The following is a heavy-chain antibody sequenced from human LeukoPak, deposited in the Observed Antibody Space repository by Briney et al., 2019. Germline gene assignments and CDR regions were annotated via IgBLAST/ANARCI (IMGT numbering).Heavy chain of an antibody. Sequence: PGGSLRLSCAASGFTFTNYEMNWVRPAPGKGLEWVSYISSSGSTIYYADSVKGRFTVSRDNAKSSLFLQMNSLRAEDTAIYYCARDYRESAIFGVVHGIDYWGQGTLVTVSS. CDR2: ISSSGSTI. V-gene: IGHV3-48*03. CDR3: ARDYRESAIFGVVHGIDY. J-gene: IGHJ4*02. CDR1: GFTFTNYE. D-gene: IGHD3-3*01.